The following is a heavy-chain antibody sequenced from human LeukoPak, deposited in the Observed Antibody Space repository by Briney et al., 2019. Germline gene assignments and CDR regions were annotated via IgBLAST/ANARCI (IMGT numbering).Heavy chain of an antibody. D-gene: IGHD6-19*01. CDR3: AREWAVAGDFDY. CDR1: GFTFSSYG. V-gene: IGHV3-33*01. Sequence: PGWSLRLSCAASGFTFSSYGMHWVRQAPGEGLEWVAVIWYDGSNKYYADSVKGRFTISRDNSKNTLYLQMNSLRAEDTAVYYCAREWAVAGDFDYWGQGTLVTVSS. CDR2: IWYDGSNK. J-gene: IGHJ4*02.